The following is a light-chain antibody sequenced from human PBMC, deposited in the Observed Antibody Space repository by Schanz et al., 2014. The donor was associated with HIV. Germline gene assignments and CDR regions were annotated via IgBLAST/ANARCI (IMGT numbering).Light chain of an antibody. CDR1: LDISKY. J-gene: IGKJ2*01. Sequence: DIQMTQSPSSLSASVGDRVTITCRASLDISKYLNWYQQKPGRAPKLLIYDASNLETGVPSRFSGTGSATEFTFTISSLQPEDIATYYCQQYDNLPYTFGQGTKLEIK. CDR2: DAS. V-gene: IGKV1-33*01. CDR3: QQYDNLPYT.